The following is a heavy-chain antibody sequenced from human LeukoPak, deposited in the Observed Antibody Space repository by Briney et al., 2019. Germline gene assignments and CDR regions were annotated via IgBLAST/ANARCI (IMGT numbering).Heavy chain of an antibody. J-gene: IGHJ4*02. CDR1: GYSFTSYW. CDR2: IYPGDSDT. CDR3: ARQSTSYGSSGYYYNY. D-gene: IGHD3-22*01. Sequence: RGESLKISCKGSGYSFTSYWIGWVRQMPGKGLEWMGIIYPGDSDTRYSPSFQGQVTISADKSISTAYLQWSSLKASDTAMYYCARQSTSYGSSGYYYNYWGQGTLVTVSS. V-gene: IGHV5-51*01.